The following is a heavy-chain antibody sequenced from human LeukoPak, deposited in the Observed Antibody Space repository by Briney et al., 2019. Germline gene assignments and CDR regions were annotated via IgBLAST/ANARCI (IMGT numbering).Heavy chain of an antibody. Sequence: SVKVSCKASGGSFNNSVISWLRQAPGQGLEWMGWIIPFLGTTTSAQRFHGRVSITMDDFTSTAYMELSSLRSEDTAVCYCATPLDKTFGYSFDIWGQGTMVTVSS. CDR1: GGSFNNSV. CDR3: ATPLDKTFGYSFDI. CDR2: IIPFLGTT. V-gene: IGHV1-69*05. J-gene: IGHJ3*02. D-gene: IGHD3-3*01.